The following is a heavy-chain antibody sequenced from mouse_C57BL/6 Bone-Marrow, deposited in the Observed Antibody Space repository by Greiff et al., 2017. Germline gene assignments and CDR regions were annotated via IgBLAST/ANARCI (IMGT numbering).Heavy chain of an antibody. CDR1: GYTFTSYW. CDR2: IDPNSGGT. J-gene: IGHJ1*03. D-gene: IGHD2-4*01. Sequence: QVQLQQPGAELVKPGASVKLSCKASGYTFTSYWMHWVKQRPGRGLEWIGRIDPNSGGTKYNEKFKSKATLTVDKPSSTAYMQRSSLTSEDSAVYYCAREDYDSYWYFDVWGTGTTVTVSS. V-gene: IGHV1-72*01. CDR3: AREDYDSYWYFDV.